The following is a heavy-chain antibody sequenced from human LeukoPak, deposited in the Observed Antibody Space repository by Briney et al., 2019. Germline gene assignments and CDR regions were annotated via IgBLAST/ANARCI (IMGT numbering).Heavy chain of an antibody. CDR2: ITSSGSTI. CDR3: ARGGYISDWSYLYFDY. D-gene: IGHD6-19*01. V-gene: IGHV3-48*03. Sequence: GGSLRLSCAASGFTFSSYEMNWVRQAPGKGLEWVSYITSSGSTIYYADSVKGRFTISRDNAKNSLYLQMNSLRGEDTAVYYCARGGYISDWSYLYFDYWGQGTLLTVSS. CDR1: GFTFSSYE. J-gene: IGHJ4*02.